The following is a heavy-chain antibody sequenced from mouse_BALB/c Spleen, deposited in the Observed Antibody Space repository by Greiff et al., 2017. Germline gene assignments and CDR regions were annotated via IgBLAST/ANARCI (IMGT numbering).Heavy chain of an antibody. V-gene: IGHV5-17*02. CDR2: IRSGSSTI. J-gene: IGHJ4*01. CDR3: ARLGDYDGAMDY. CDR1: GFTFSSFG. D-gene: IGHD2-4*01. Sequence: EVHLVESGGGLVQPGGSRKLSCAASGFTFSSFGMHWVRQAPEKGLEWVAYIRSGSSTIYYADTVKGRFTISRDNPKNTLFLQMTSLRSEDTAMYYCARLGDYDGAMDYWGQGTSVTVSS.